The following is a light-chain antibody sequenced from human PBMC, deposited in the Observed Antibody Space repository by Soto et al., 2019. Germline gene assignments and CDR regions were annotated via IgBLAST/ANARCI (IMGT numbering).Light chain of an antibody. Sequence: IVMTQSPATLSVSPGETVTLSCRASQSVNSNLAWYQQKPGQAPRLLIYHASTRATGIPARFSGSGSGTEFTLTISSLQSEDFAIFYCQQFNNWPPITFGGGTNVDIK. CDR3: QQFNNWPPIT. J-gene: IGKJ4*01. CDR2: HAS. CDR1: QSVNSN. V-gene: IGKV3D-15*01.